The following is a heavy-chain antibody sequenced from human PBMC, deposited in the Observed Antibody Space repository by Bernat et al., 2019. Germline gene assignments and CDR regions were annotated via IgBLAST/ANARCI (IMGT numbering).Heavy chain of an antibody. CDR2: IRNSRSNT. J-gene: IGHJ4*03. CDR3: ARDAPSSSPPPDF. V-gene: IGHV3-11*05. D-gene: IGHD6-13*01. CDR1: GFTFSSYD. Sequence: QVQLVESGGGVVKPGGSLRLSCAASGFTFSSYDMSWVRQAPGKGLEWVADIRNSRSNTYYADSVKGRFTISRDNAKNSLYLQMNSLRAEDTAVYYCARDAPSSSPPPDFWGQGTPVTVSS.